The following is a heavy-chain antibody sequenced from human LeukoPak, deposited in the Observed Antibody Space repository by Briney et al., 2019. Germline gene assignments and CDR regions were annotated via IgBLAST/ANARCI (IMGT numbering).Heavy chain of an antibody. CDR1: GFTFSSYS. J-gene: IGHJ6*03. CDR3: AKDGPCDPDYYMDV. V-gene: IGHV3-21*04. Sequence: GGSLRLSCAASGFTFSSYSMNWVRQAPGKGLEWVSSISSSSSYIYYADSVKGGLTISRDNAKNSLYLQMNSLRAEDTAVYYCAKDGPCDPDYYMDVWGKGTTVTVSS. D-gene: IGHD2-21*01. CDR2: ISSSSSYI.